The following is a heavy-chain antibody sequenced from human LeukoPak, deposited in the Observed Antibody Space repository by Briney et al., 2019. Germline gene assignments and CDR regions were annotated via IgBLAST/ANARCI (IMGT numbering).Heavy chain of an antibody. CDR2: INHSGST. Sequence: SETLSLTCAVYGGSFSGYYWSWIRQPPGKGLEWIGEINHSGSTNYNPSLKSRVTISVDPSKNQFSLKLSSVTAADTAVYYCASQPPIIFYGMDVWGQGTTVTVSS. CDR3: ASQPPIIFYGMDV. CDR1: GGSFSGYY. D-gene: IGHD1-14*01. V-gene: IGHV4-34*01. J-gene: IGHJ6*02.